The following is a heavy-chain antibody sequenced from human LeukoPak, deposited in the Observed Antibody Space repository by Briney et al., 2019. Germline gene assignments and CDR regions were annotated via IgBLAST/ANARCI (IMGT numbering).Heavy chain of an antibody. CDR1: GYTFTGYY. V-gene: IGHV1-46*01. Sequence: GASVKVSCKASGYTFTGYYMHWVRQAPGQGLEWMGIINPSGGSASYAQKFQGRVTMTSGTSTSTVYMELSSLRSEDTAVYYCVRLYASGLDQWGQGTLVTVSS. CDR3: VRLYASGLDQ. CDR2: INPSGGSA. J-gene: IGHJ4*02. D-gene: IGHD3-10*01.